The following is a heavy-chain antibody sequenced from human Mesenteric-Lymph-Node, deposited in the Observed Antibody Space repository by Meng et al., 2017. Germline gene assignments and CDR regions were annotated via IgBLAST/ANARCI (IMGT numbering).Heavy chain of an antibody. CDR1: GGSISSSSYY. V-gene: IGHV4-39*07. CDR2: IYHSGST. J-gene: IGHJ4*02. D-gene: IGHD2-15*01. Sequence: SETLSLTCTVSGGSISSSSYYWGWIRQPPGKGLEWIGSIYHSGSTNYNPSLKSRVTISVDTSKNQFSLKLSSVTAADTAAYYCARDKVGRYCSGGSCYSIGYFDYWGQGTLVTVSS. CDR3: ARDKVGRYCSGGSCYSIGYFDY.